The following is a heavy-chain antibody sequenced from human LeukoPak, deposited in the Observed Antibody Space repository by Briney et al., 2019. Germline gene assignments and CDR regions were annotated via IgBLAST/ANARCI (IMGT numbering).Heavy chain of an antibody. CDR2: IRNNRSYI. J-gene: IGHJ6*02. D-gene: IGHD3-3*01. CDR3: ASPGRDYDFWSGYYSGYYYGMDV. Sequence: PGGSLRLSCAASGFTFSSYSMNWVRQAPGKGLEWVSSIRNNRSYIYYADSVKGRFTISRDNAKNSLYLQMNSLRAEDTAVYYCASPGRDYDFWSGYYSGYYYGMDVWGQGTTVTVSS. CDR1: GFTFSSYS. V-gene: IGHV3-21*01.